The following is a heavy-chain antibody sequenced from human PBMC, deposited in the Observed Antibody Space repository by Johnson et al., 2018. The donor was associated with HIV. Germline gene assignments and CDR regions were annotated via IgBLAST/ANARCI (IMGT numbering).Heavy chain of an antibody. CDR2: IGTTGDT. D-gene: IGHD3-10*01. CDR1: GFTFSNYD. V-gene: IGHV3-13*01. CDR3: AKTLRFGTEDTFDL. J-gene: IGHJ3*01. Sequence: VQLVESGGGLVQPGGSLRLSCAASGFTFSNYDMHWVRQVTGKGLEWVSSIGTTGDTYYPGSVKGRFTISRENAKNSLYLQLNNLRAGDTAVYYCAKTLRFGTEDTFDLWGQGTMVTVSS.